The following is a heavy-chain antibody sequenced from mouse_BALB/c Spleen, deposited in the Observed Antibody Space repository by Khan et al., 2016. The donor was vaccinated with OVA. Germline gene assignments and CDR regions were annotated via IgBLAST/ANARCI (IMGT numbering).Heavy chain of an antibody. D-gene: IGHD2-2*01. CDR2: IYPGNVNN. CDR3: ARGGYGAFAY. CDR1: DYTFTSYY. J-gene: IGHJ3*01. Sequence: QVQLQQSGPDLVKPGASVRISCKASDYTFTSYYIHWVKQRPGQGLEWIGWIYPGNVNNKYTERFKGKATLTADKSSSTAYMQLRSLTSEDSAVYFWARGGYGAFAYWGQVTLVTVSA. V-gene: IGHV1S56*01.